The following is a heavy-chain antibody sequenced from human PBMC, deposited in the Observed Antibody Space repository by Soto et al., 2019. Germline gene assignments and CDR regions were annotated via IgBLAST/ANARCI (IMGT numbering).Heavy chain of an antibody. V-gene: IGHV3-30*18. CDR2: ISYDGDNK. J-gene: IGHJ6*02. CDR3: AKDIALVRGVIIDLDV. CDR1: GFTFSNYG. D-gene: IGHD3-10*01. Sequence: GGSLRLSCAASGFTFSNYGMHWVRQAPGKGLEWVAVISYDGDNKYYADSVKGRFTISRDNSKNTLSLQMNSLRPEDTAMYYCAKDIALVRGVIIDLDVWGQGTTVTVSS.